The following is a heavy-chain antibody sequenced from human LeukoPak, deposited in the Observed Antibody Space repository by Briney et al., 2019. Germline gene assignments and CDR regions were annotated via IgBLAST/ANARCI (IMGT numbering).Heavy chain of an antibody. V-gene: IGHV3-64D*06. J-gene: IGHJ4*02. CDR3: ARDKAAAGTSYLDY. CDR1: GFTFTSYA. Sequence: GGSLRLSCSASGFTFTSYAMHWVRQAPGKGLEYVSAISSNGGTTYYADSVKGRFTISRDNSKNTLYLQMSSLRAEDTAVYYCARDKAAAGTSYLDYWGQGTLVTVSS. D-gene: IGHD6-13*01. CDR2: ISSNGGTT.